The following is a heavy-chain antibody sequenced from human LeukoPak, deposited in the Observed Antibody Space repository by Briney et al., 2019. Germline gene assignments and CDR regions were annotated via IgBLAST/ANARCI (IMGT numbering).Heavy chain of an antibody. V-gene: IGHV3-7*01. Sequence: PGGSLRLSCAASGFTFSSYWMSWVRQAPGKGLEWVANIKQDGSEKYYVDPVKGRFTISRDNAKNSLYLQMNSLRAEDTAVYYCAREYSSFGHYYYYYYMDVWGKGTTVTVSS. CDR1: GFTFSSYW. D-gene: IGHD6-6*01. CDR3: AREYSSFGHYYYYYYMDV. J-gene: IGHJ6*03. CDR2: IKQDGSEK.